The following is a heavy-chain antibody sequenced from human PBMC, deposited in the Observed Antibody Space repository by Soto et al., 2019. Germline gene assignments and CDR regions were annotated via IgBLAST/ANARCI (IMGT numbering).Heavy chain of an antibody. CDR1: GYTFTSTD. Sequence: QVQLVQSGAEGKKPGASVKVSCKASGYTFTSTDINWVRQATGQGLGWMGWMNPKGGKTGNTQKFQGRVTMTKDTFRSTVYRELSSLRSGDSAMYSCARGGAFDIWGQGTMVTVSS. J-gene: IGHJ3*02. CDR2: MNPKGGKT. V-gene: IGHV1-8*01. CDR3: ARGGAFDI.